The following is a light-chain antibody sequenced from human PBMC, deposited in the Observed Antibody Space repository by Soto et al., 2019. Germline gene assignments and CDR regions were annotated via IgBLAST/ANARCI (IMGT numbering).Light chain of an antibody. CDR1: SDDIGGYDY. Sequence: QSALPQTPSASGSPGQSVTISCTGSSDDIGGYDYVSWYQHHPGRTPKLIISEANKRPSGVPDRFSGSKSGNTASLTVSGLQAEDGADYYCSSYAVKKNFVVFGSRTKVTVL. V-gene: IGLV2-8*01. J-gene: IGLJ1*01. CDR2: EAN. CDR3: SSYAVKKNFVV.